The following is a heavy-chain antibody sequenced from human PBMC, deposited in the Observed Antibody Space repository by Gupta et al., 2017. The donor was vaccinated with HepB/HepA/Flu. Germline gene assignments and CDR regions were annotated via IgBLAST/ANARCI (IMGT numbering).Heavy chain of an antibody. CDR1: GASISSGGHY. CDR3: ARDQEYYGSGTYYFDY. D-gene: IGHD3-10*01. CDR2: THYSGNS. Sequence: QVQLQESGPGLVQPSQTLSLTCTVSGASISSGGHYWNWIRQHPGKGLEWIGSTHYSGNSHYNPSLKSRLVISVDTSKNQFSLRMTSVTAADTAVYYCARDQEYYGSGTYYFDYWGRGTLVTVSS. V-gene: IGHV4-31*03. J-gene: IGHJ4*02.